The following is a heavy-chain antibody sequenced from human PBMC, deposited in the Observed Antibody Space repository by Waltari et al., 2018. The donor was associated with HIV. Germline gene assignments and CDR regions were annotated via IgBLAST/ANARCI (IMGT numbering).Heavy chain of an antibody. J-gene: IGHJ6*02. CDR3: ARIRGYSQDYYGMDV. D-gene: IGHD5-12*01. CDR2: ISSGGSAI. CDR1: GFIFSDYY. V-gene: IGHV3-11*04. Sequence: QVQLVESGGGLVKPGGSLRLSCAASGFIFSDYYMTWIRQAPGKGLQWVSYISSGGSAIKYADSVQGRFTISRDNAKNSLYLQMNSLRVEDTAIYYCARIRGYSQDYYGMDVWGQGTTVTVSS.